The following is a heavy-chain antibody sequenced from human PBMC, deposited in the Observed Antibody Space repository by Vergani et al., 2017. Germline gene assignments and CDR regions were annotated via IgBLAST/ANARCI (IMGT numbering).Heavy chain of an antibody. Sequence: QVQLQESGPGLVKPSGTLSLTCAVSGGSISSSNWWSWVRQPPGKGLEWIGEIYHSGSTNYNPSLKSRVTISVDKSKNQFSLKLSSVTAADTAVYYGASIPGYSSGWYGEGLFDYWGQGTLVTVSS. CDR2: IYHSGST. CDR1: GGSISSSNW. CDR3: ASIPGYSSGWYGEGLFDY. V-gene: IGHV4-4*02. D-gene: IGHD6-19*01. J-gene: IGHJ4*02.